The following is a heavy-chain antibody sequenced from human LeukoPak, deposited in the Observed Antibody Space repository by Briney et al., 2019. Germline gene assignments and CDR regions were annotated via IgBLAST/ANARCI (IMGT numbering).Heavy chain of an antibody. D-gene: IGHD6-19*01. V-gene: IGHV3-21*01. CDR2: ISSSSSYI. J-gene: IGHJ4*02. Sequence: GGSLRLSCAASEFTFSNYKMNWVRQAPGKGLEWVSSISSSSSYIYYADSVKGRFTISRDNATNSLYLQMNSLRAEDTAVYYCATHRYSSGWYGWPDFDYWGQGTLVTVSS. CDR3: ATHRYSSGWYGWPDFDY. CDR1: EFTFSNYK.